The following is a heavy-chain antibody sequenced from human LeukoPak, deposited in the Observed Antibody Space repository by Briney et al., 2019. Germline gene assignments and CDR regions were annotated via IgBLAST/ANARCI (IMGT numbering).Heavy chain of an antibody. J-gene: IGHJ5*02. CDR3: ARDGGYSYGFDR. V-gene: IGHV1-69*01. CDR2: IIPIFGTA. D-gene: IGHD5-18*01. CDR1: RGIFSSYA. Sequence: APVYVSCKPSRGIFSSYAISWVRQAPGQGREWMGGIIPIFGTANSAQKFQGRVTITADESTSTAYMELSSLRSEDTAVYYCARDGGYSYGFDRWGQGTLVTVSS.